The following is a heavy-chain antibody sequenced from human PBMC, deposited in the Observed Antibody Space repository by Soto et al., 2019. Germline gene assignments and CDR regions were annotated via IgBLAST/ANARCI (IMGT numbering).Heavy chain of an antibody. J-gene: IGHJ6*02. Sequence: PGGSLRLACVASGVSLSDYAVNWVRQAPGKGMEWVSFISSDSRTIYYADSVECRFTVSRDNARNSVSLQMDSLRDEDAAVYYCARIKLVEWFFINVDVYDMDVWGQGTPVTVSS. V-gene: IGHV3-48*02. D-gene: IGHD3-3*01. CDR1: GVSLSDYA. CDR2: ISSDSRTI. CDR3: ARIKLVEWFFINVDVYDMDV.